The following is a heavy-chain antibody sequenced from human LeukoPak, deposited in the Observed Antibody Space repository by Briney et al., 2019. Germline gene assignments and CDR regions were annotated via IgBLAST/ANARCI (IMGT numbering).Heavy chain of an antibody. Sequence: SGPTLVKPTQTLTLTCTFSGFSLSTSGVGVGWIRQPPGKALEWLALIYWDDDKRYSPSLKSRLTITKDTSKNQVVLTMTNMDPVDTATYYRARNRAGYGMIVDWGQGTLVTVSS. D-gene: IGHD3-22*01. V-gene: IGHV2-5*02. J-gene: IGHJ4*02. CDR2: IYWDDDK. CDR1: GFSLSTSGVG. CDR3: ARNRAGYGMIVD.